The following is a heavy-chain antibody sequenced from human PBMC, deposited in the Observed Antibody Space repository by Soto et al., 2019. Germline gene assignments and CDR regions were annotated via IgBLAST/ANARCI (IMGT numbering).Heavy chain of an antibody. Sequence: SETLSLTCTVSGGSISSGGYYWSWIRQHPGKGLEWIGYIYYSGSTYYNPSLKSRVTISVDTSKNQFSLKLSSVTAADTAVYYCARYVDTAMVTRWFDPWGQGTLVTVSS. D-gene: IGHD5-18*01. CDR1: GGSISSGGYY. J-gene: IGHJ5*02. CDR2: IYYSGST. CDR3: ARYVDTAMVTRWFDP. V-gene: IGHV4-31*03.